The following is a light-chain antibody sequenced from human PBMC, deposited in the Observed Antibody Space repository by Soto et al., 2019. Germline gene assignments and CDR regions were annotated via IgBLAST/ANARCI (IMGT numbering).Light chain of an antibody. CDR2: EVS. Sequence: QSALTLPASVSGSPGQSITISCTGTSSDVGGYNYVSWYQQHPGKAPKLMIYEVSNRPSGVSNRFSGSKSGNTASLTISGLQAEDEADYYCSSYTSSSTRVFGIGTTVTVL. CDR3: SSYTSSSTRV. CDR1: SSDVGGYNY. J-gene: IGLJ1*01. V-gene: IGLV2-14*01.